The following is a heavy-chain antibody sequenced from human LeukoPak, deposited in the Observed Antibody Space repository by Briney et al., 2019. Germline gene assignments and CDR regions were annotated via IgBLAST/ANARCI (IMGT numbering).Heavy chain of an antibody. V-gene: IGHV3-23*01. CDR2: ISGSGGST. J-gene: IGHJ3*02. D-gene: IGHD6-25*01. CDR1: GFTFSSYA. CDR3: AKDLRLFPQDAFDI. Sequence: PEGSLRLSCAASGFTFSSYAMSWVRQAPGKGLEWVSAISGSGGSTYYADSVKGRFTISRDNSKNTLYLKMNSLRAEDTAVYHCAKDLRLFPQDAFDIWGQGTMVTVSS.